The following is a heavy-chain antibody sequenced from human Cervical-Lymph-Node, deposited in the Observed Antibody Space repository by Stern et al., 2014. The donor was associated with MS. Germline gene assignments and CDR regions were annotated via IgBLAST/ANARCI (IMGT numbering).Heavy chain of an antibody. D-gene: IGHD6-19*01. J-gene: IGHJ4*02. CDR3: AARYRGWSQAMDY. CDR2: IVVGSGTT. CDR1: GFNFVTSG. V-gene: IGHV1-58*02. Sequence: QLVESGPEVKKPGTSVKVSCKASGFNFVTSGIQWVRQARRQRLEYIGWIVVGSGTTNYVQKFKKRVTITRDMSTNTVYMELSSLSPEDTAIYYCAARYRGWSQAMDYWGRGTQVTVSA.